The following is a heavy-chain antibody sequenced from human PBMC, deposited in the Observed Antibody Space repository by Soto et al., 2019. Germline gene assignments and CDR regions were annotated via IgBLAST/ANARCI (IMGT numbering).Heavy chain of an antibody. CDR2: IYSGGST. V-gene: IGHV3-66*01. CDR1: GFTVSSNY. D-gene: IGHD3-16*01. CDR3: ARLKPQDAFDI. Sequence: GSLRLSCAASGFTVSSNYMSWVRQAPGKGLEWVSVIYSGGSTYYADSVKGRFTISRDNSKNTLYLQMNSLRAEDTAVYYCARLKPQDAFDIWGQGTMVTVSS. J-gene: IGHJ3*02.